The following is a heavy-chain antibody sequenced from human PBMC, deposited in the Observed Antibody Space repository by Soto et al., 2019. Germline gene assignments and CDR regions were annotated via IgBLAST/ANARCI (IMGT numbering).Heavy chain of an antibody. CDR3: ARDTTRIAVAGYYYYYGMDV. V-gene: IGHV3-7*01. Sequence: GGSLRLSCAASGFTFNTYWMSWVRQAPGTGLEWVANINQDGSEKFCVDSVKGRFTISRDNAKNSLYLQMSSLRAEDTAIYYCARDTTRIAVAGYYYYYGMDVWGQGXTVTVSS. J-gene: IGHJ6*02. CDR1: GFTFNTYW. CDR2: INQDGSEK. D-gene: IGHD6-13*01.